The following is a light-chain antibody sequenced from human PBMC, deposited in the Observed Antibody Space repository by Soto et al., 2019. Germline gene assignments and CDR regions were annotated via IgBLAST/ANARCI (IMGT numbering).Light chain of an antibody. J-gene: IGKJ1*01. CDR2: GAS. CDR3: QQYGGSPRT. CDR1: QSVVGTF. Sequence: EMVLTQSPGTLSLSPGEGATLSCRASQSVVGTFLAWYQQKGGQAPRLLIHGASNRATGIPDRFSGSGSGTDFTLTISRLEPEDFAVYYCQQYGGSPRTFGQGTKVDIK. V-gene: IGKV3-20*01.